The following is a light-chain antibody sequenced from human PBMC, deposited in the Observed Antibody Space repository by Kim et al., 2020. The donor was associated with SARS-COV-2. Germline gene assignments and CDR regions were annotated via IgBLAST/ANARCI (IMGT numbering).Light chain of an antibody. J-gene: IGLJ1*01. V-gene: IGLV2-14*03. CDR3: SSYTSSSTPYV. CDR2: DVS. Sequence: QSITSSCTETRSDVGGYNYVSWYQQHPGKAPKLMIYDVSNRPSGVSNRFSGSKSGNTASLTISGLQAEDEADYYCSSYTSSSTPYVFGTGTKVTVL. CDR1: RSDVGGYNY.